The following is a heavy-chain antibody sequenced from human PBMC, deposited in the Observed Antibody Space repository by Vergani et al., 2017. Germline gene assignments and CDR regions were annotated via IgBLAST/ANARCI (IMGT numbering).Heavy chain of an antibody. CDR2: ISSGGGDI. CDR1: GRPLTIR. D-gene: IGHD3-10*01. CDR3: TTAWGLYYLHGEYFQY. V-gene: IGHV3-23*01. J-gene: IGHJ1*01. Sequence: VQLMESGGGLVKPGGSLRLSCAASGRPLTIRMSWVRQAPGKGLEWVATISSGGGDIFYADSVKGRFTISRDNSKNTLFLQMNSLKDEDTAVYYCTTAWGLYYLHGEYFQYWGRGTLVSVSS.